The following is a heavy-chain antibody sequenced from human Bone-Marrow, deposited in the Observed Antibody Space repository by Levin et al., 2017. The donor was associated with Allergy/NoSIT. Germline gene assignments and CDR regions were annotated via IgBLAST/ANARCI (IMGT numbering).Heavy chain of an antibody. CDR3: ASQTAVAAALKFDY. CDR1: GYAINSGYY. D-gene: IGHD6-13*01. J-gene: IGHJ4*02. CDR2: VYHSDDA. V-gene: IGHV4-38-2*01. Sequence: SETLSLNCAVSGYAINSGYYWAWIRHSPGKGLEWIGSVYHSDDAYYNPSLESRVTISKETSTNQFSLRLTSVTAADTAVYYCASQTAVAAALKFDYWGRGFLVTVSS.